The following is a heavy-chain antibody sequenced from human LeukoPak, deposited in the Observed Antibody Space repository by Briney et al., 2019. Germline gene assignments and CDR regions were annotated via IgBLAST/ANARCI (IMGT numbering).Heavy chain of an antibody. Sequence: PSETLSLTCAVYGGSFSAYYWSWIRQPPGKGLEWIAEINHSGTTNYKPSLKSRVTISIDTSKTQFSLKLSSVTAADTAVYCCASSRGYSSSLWYYYMDVWGKGTTVTVSS. CDR3: ASSRGYSSSLWYYYMDV. J-gene: IGHJ6*03. D-gene: IGHD6-13*01. V-gene: IGHV4-34*01. CDR1: GGSFSAYY. CDR2: INHSGTT.